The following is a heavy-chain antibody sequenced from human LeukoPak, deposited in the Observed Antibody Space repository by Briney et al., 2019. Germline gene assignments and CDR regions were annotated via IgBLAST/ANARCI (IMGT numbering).Heavy chain of an antibody. V-gene: IGHV4-4*09. D-gene: IGHD3-3*01. CDR1: GGSISSYY. CDR2: IYTSGST. J-gene: IGHJ5*02. Sequence: SETLSLTCTVSGGSISSYYWSWIRQPPGKGLEWIGYIYTSGSTNYNPSLKSRATISVDTSKNQFSLKLSSVTAADTAVYYCARRAILNWFDPWGQGTLVTVSS. CDR3: ARRAILNWFDP.